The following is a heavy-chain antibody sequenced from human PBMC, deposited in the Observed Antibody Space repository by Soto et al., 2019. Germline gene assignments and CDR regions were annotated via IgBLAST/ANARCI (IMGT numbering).Heavy chain of an antibody. CDR3: AREGRWCSSTSCYCGWFDP. D-gene: IGHD2-2*01. Sequence: QVQLVQSGAEVKKPGSSVKVSCKASGGTFSSYTISWVRQAPGQGLEWMGRIIPILGIANYAQKFQGRVTSAADKSTSTDYMELSSLRSEDTAVYYCAREGRWCSSTSCYCGWFDPWGQGTLVTVSS. CDR1: GGTFSSYT. J-gene: IGHJ5*02. CDR2: IIPILGIA. V-gene: IGHV1-69*08.